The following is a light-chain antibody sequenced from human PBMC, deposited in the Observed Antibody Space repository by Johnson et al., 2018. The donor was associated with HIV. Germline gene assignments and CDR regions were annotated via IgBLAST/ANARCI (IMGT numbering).Light chain of an antibody. CDR1: SSNIGNNY. J-gene: IGLJ1*01. CDR2: ENN. Sequence: QLVLTQPPSVSAAPGQKVTISCSGSSSNIGNNYVSWYQQLPRGAPKLLIYENNKRPSGIPDRFSCSKSGTSATLDITGLQSGDEADYYCGTWDSSLSAYVFGNGTKVTVL. CDR3: GTWDSSLSAYV. V-gene: IGLV1-51*02.